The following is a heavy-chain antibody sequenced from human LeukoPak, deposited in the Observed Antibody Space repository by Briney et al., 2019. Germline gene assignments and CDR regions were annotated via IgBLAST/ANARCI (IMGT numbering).Heavy chain of an antibody. CDR2: IKSKTDGGTT. CDR3: TTGLNYYDSSEDY. CDR1: GFTFGNAW. J-gene: IGHJ4*02. V-gene: IGHV3-15*01. Sequence: PGGSLRLSCAASGFTFGNAWMSWVRQAPGKGREGVGRIKSKTDGGTTDYAAPVKGRFTISRDDSKNTLYLQMNSLKTEDTAVYYCTTGLNYYDSSEDYWGQGTLVTVSS. D-gene: IGHD3-22*01.